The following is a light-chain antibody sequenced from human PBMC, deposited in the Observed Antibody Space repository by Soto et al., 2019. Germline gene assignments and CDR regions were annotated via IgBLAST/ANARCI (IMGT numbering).Light chain of an antibody. V-gene: IGKV3-20*01. CDR3: HQYGRSAWT. CDR1: QSVSSSY. CDR2: GAS. J-gene: IGKJ1*01. Sequence: EMVFTQSPGTLSLSPGERATLSCRASQSVSSSYLAWYQQKPGQAPRLLIYGASSRATGIPDRFSGSGSGTDFTLTISRLEPEDFAVYYCHQYGRSAWTFGQGTKVDIK.